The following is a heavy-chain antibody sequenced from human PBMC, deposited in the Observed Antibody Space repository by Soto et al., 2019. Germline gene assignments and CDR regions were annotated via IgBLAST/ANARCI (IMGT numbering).Heavy chain of an antibody. V-gene: IGHV1-46*04. CDR1: GYIFINYY. Sequence: QVQLVQSGAEVKKPGASVKISCKTSGYIFINYYIHWVRQAPGQGLEWVALFNPMSDSTNYAQKLQGRVTVTSDTATIPVYMELSSLISEDTAVYYCARDLAAADYWGPGTLVTVSS. CDR3: ARDLAAADY. J-gene: IGHJ4*02. CDR2: FNPMSDST. D-gene: IGHD6-13*01.